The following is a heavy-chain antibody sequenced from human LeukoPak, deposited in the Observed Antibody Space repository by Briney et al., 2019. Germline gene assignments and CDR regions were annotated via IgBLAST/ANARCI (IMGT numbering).Heavy chain of an antibody. V-gene: IGHV3-30*04. CDR2: ISYDGSNK. CDR1: GFTFSSYA. Sequence: GGSLRLSCAASGFTFSSYAMHWVRQAPGKGLEWVAVISYDGSNKYYADSVKGRFTISRDNSKNTLYLQMNSLRAEDTAVYYCAREALYYFDYWGQGTLVTVSS. J-gene: IGHJ4*02. CDR3: AREALYYFDY.